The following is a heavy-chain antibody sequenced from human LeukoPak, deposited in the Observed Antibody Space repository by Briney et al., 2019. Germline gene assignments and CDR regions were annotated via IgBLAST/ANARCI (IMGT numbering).Heavy chain of an antibody. J-gene: IGHJ4*02. Sequence: PSQTLPLTCTVSGGSISSGGYYWIWIRQHPGKGLEWIGYIYYSGSTYYNPSLKSRVTISVDTSKNQFSLKLSSVTAADTAVYYCARLWFGERSFDYWGQGTLVTVSS. D-gene: IGHD3-10*01. CDR2: IYYSGST. CDR1: GGSISSGGYY. CDR3: ARLWFGERSFDY. V-gene: IGHV4-31*03.